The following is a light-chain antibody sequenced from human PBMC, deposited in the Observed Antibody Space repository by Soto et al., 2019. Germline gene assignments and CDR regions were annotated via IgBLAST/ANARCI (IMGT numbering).Light chain of an antibody. Sequence: DIQMTQSPSSLSASVGDRVTITCRARHSISSYLHWYQQKPRRAPKLPIYAASSLQSGVPSRFSGSGSGTDFTLTIRSLQPEAFATYYLHQSYRTPPLIFGPGTKVDIK. CDR3: HQSYRTPPLI. CDR1: HSISSY. CDR2: AAS. J-gene: IGKJ3*01. V-gene: IGKV1-39*01.